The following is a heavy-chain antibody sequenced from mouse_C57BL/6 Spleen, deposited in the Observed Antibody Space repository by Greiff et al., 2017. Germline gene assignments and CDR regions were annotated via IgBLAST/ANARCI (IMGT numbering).Heavy chain of an antibody. V-gene: IGHV1-59*01. D-gene: IGHD1-1*01. J-gene: IGHJ4*01. CDR1: GYTFTSYW. Sequence: QVQLQQSGAELVRPGTSVKLSCKASGYTFTSYWMHWVKQRPGQGLEWIGVIDPSDSYTNYNQKFKGKATLTVDTSSSTAYMQLSSLTSEDSAVYYCARSTVVADYAMDYWGQGTSVTVSS. CDR3: ARSTVVADYAMDY. CDR2: IDPSDSYT.